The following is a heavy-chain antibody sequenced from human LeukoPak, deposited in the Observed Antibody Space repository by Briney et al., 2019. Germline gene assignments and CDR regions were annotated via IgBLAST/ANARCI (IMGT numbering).Heavy chain of an antibody. CDR1: GFAFSSYG. D-gene: IGHD3-10*01. Sequence: GRSLRLSCAASGFAFSSYGMHWVRQAPGKGLEWVAVTSYDGSNKYYADSVKGRFTISRDNSKNTLYLQMNSLRAEDTAVYYCAKDFSKGLMSDGSGSYYPGYYWGQGTLVTVSS. V-gene: IGHV3-30*18. CDR3: AKDFSKGLMSDGSGSYYPGYY. CDR2: TSYDGSNK. J-gene: IGHJ4*02.